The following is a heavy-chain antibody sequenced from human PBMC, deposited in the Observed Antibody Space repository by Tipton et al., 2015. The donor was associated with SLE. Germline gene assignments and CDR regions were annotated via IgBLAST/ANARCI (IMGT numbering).Heavy chain of an antibody. Sequence: LRLSCTVSGVSVTNYYWSWIRQPPGKRLEWIGFIQGRENTNYNPSLESRVTISVDTSKNQFSLQLTSVTAADTAIYYCARERFSNDFYYYMDVWGKGTTVTVSS. J-gene: IGHJ6*03. CDR1: GVSVTNYY. D-gene: IGHD2-8*01. CDR3: ARERFSNDFYYYMDV. CDR2: IQGRENT. V-gene: IGHV4-59*02.